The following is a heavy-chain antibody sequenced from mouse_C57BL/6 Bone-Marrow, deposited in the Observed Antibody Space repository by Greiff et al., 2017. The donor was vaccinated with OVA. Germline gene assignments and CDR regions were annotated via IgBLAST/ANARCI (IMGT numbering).Heavy chain of an antibody. V-gene: IGHV5-17*01. J-gene: IGHJ1*03. CDR2: ISSCSSTI. CDR1: GFTFSDYG. CDR3: ARFNCDWYFDV. Sequence: EVHLVESGGGLVKPGGSLKLSCAASGFTFSDYGMHWVRQAPEKGLEWVAYISSCSSTIYYADTVKGRFTISRDNAKNTLFLQMTSLRSEDTAMYYCARFNCDWYFDVWGTGTTVTVSS. D-gene: IGHD4-1*01.